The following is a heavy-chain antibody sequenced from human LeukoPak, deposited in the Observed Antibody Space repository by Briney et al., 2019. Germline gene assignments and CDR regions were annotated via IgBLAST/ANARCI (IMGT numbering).Heavy chain of an antibody. CDR2: IRQDGGAK. CDR1: GFIFHDFW. J-gene: IGHJ4*02. Sequence: GGSVRLLCTACGFIFHDFWMSWVRQARGGGREGVANIRQDGGAKHCVDSVRGRLTISRHIAKQSLYVPVKSLRGGDGAVYYCASPPKAATGNWGQGTLVTVSS. V-gene: IGHV3-7*01. D-gene: IGHD6-13*01. CDR3: ASPPKAATGN.